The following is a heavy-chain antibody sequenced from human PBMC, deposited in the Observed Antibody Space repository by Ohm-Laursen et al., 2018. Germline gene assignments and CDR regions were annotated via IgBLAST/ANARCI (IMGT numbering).Heavy chain of an antibody. CDR1: AYTFTGYL. D-gene: IGHD2-21*01. Sequence: ASVKVSCKASAYTFTGYLMHWVRQAPGQGLEWMGWINPNSGGTKYSQKLQGRVTLTRDTSINTAYMELSGLRSDDTAVYYCAREGVIATNINQGNDAFDIWGQGTMVTVSS. CDR3: AREGVIATNINQGNDAFDI. J-gene: IGHJ3*02. CDR2: INPNSGGT. V-gene: IGHV1-2*02.